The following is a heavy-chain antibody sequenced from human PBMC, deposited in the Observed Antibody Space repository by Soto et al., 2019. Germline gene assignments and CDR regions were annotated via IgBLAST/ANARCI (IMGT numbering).Heavy chain of an antibody. CDR2: FHYYGTT. CDR3: AKAGSYSVSSGRVDY. J-gene: IGHJ4*02. V-gene: IGHV4-59*01. Sequence: TLSLTCVVSGDSLSGNYWSWVRQFPGKGLEWIGYFHYYGTTSYNPSLQGRVTISMDTSRNQFSLKVTSVTPADTAVYYCAKAGSYSVSSGRVDYWGQGILVTVSS. D-gene: IGHD1-26*01. CDR1: GDSLSGNY.